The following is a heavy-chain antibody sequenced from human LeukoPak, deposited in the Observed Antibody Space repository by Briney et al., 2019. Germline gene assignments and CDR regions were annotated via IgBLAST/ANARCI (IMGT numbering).Heavy chain of an antibody. CDR2: IFHSGST. V-gene: IGHV4-4*07. J-gene: IGHJ5*02. CDR3: ARSRIVLADSLDP. Sequence: PSETLSLTCTVSGGSISGYYWNWIRQPAGKGLEWIGRIFHSGSTNYNPSLNSRVTMSVDTSKNQFSLKLSSVTAADTAVYYCARSRIVLADSLDPWGQGTLVTVSS. D-gene: IGHD6-19*01. CDR1: GGSISGYY.